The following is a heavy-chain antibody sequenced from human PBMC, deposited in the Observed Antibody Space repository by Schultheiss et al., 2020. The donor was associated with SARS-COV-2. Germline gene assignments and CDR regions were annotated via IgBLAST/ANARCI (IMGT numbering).Heavy chain of an antibody. CDR1: GGSIINYY. CDR2: IYYSGNT. V-gene: IGHV4-59*01. Sequence: SETLSLTCTVSGGSIINYYWTWIRQSPGKGLEWIGNIYYSGNTNYNPSLESRVTISVDTSKNQFSLKLTSVTAADTAVYYCARAWPFLAAREGHWFDPWGQGTLVTVSS. D-gene: IGHD6-6*01. CDR3: ARAWPFLAAREGHWFDP. J-gene: IGHJ5*02.